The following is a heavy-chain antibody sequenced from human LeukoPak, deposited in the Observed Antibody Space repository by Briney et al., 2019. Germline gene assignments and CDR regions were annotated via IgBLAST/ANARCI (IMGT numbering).Heavy chain of an antibody. CDR3: ARVNGSGNYWFDP. V-gene: IGHV1-69*04. J-gene: IGHJ5*02. Sequence: SVKVSCKGSGGTFSSYAISWVRQAPGQGLEWMGRIIPILGIANYAQKFQGRATITADKSTSTAYMELSSLRSEDTAVYYCARVNGSGNYWFDPWGQGTLVTVSS. CDR2: IIPILGIA. D-gene: IGHD3-10*01. CDR1: GGTFSSYA.